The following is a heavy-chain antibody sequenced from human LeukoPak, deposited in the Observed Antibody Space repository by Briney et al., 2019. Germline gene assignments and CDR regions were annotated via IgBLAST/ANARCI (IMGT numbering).Heavy chain of an antibody. CDR2: IGFGDDSA. D-gene: IGHD3-9*01. V-gene: IGHV3-23*01. CDR1: GFTFSSYA. J-gene: IGHJ5*02. Sequence: GGSLRLSCAASGFTFSSYAMSWVRQAPGKGLEWVSTIGFGDDSAYYADSVKGRFTISRDNSKNTLYLQMNYLRAEDAAVYYCAKDPTSVGGRHDWLLDSWGQGTLVTVSS. CDR3: AKDPTSVGGRHDWLLDS.